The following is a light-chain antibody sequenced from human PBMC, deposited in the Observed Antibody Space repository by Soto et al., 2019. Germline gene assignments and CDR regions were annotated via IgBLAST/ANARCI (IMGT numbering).Light chain of an antibody. CDR1: QSISSW. J-gene: IGKJ2*01. Sequence: DIQMTQSPSTLSASVGERVTITCRASQSISSWLAWYQQKPGKAPKLLIYKASSLESGVPSRFSGSGSGTEFTLTISSLQPDDFATYYCQQYNSYWVTFGQGTKLEIK. CDR3: QQYNSYWVT. V-gene: IGKV1-5*03. CDR2: KAS.